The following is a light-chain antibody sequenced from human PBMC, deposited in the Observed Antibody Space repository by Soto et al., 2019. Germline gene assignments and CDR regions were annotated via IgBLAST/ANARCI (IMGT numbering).Light chain of an antibody. CDR3: QQYNNWPLWT. Sequence: EIVMTQSPATLSVSQGQSATLSCRASQSVSSNLAWYQQIPGQAPRLLVYSASTRATGVPGRFSGSGSGTEFSLTISSLQSEDFAIYFCQQYNNWPLWTFGQGTKV. CDR2: SAS. CDR1: QSVSSN. V-gene: IGKV3-15*01. J-gene: IGKJ1*01.